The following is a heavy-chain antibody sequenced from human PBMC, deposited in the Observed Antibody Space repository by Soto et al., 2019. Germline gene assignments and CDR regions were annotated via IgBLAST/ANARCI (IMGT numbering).Heavy chain of an antibody. V-gene: IGHV1-69*13. CDR3: ASPDRGEIAALPSY. CDR2: IIPIFGTA. Sequence: LGPQEKVSCKASGGTFSSYAISWVRQAPGQGLEWMGGIIPIFGTANYAQKFQGRVTITADESTSTAYMELSSLRSEDTAVYYCASPDRGEIAALPSYWGQGTLVTVSS. CDR1: GGTFSSYA. J-gene: IGHJ4*02. D-gene: IGHD6-13*01.